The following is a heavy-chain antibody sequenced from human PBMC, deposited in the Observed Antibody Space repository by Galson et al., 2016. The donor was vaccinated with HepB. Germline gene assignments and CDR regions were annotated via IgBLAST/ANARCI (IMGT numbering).Heavy chain of an antibody. J-gene: IGHJ5*02. CDR3: VHRHGDSGWFDP. CDR2: IYWDDDK. Sequence: PALVKPPQTLTLTCTFSGFSLTTTTVGVGWIRQPPGKALEWLALIYWDDDKRYSPSLKNRITITKDTSKNQVVLTMTNMDPVDTATYYCVHRHGDSGWFDPWGQGTLVTVSS. CDR1: GFSLTTTTVG. V-gene: IGHV2-5*02. D-gene: IGHD4-17*01.